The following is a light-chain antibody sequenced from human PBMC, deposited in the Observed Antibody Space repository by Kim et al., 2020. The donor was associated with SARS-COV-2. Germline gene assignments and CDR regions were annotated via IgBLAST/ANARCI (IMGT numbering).Light chain of an antibody. J-gene: IGLJ2*01. V-gene: IGLV3-19*01. CDR1: SPRSFY. CDR3: NSRDSNDNVV. Sequence: SSELTQDHAVSVALGQTVRITCQGYSPRSFYATWYQQKPGQAPILVIYGKNNRPSGISDRFSGSSSGNTASLTITGTQAGDEADYYCNSRDSNDNVVFGGGDQLSFL. CDR2: GKN.